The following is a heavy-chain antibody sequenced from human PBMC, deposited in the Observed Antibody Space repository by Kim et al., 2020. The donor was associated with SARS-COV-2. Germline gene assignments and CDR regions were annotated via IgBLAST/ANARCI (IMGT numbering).Heavy chain of an antibody. CDR2: IRNSGSTI. CDR1: GFSFSGYD. CDR3: ARVGLLGAYNMDV. Sequence: GGSLRLSCVVSGFSFSGYDMNWVRQAPGKGLEWVSYIRNSGSTIWYADSVKGRFTISRDNAKNSLYLQMNSLSDEDTAVYYCARVGLLGAYNMDVWGQGTTVTVYS. V-gene: IGHV3-48*02. J-gene: IGHJ6*02. D-gene: IGHD3-16*01.